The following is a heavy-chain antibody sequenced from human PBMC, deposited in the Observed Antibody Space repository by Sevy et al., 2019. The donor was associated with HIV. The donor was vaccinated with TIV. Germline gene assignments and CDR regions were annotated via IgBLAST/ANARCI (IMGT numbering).Heavy chain of an antibody. V-gene: IGHV3-33*01. CDR2: IWNDGSNK. D-gene: IGHD3-22*01. Sequence: GGSLRLSCAASGFTFSNYGMHWVRQAPGNGLEWVAVIWNDGSNKYYADSVKGRFTISRDNSKNTLYLQMNSLRVEDTAVYFCARGGDFNDRSAKRDFDFWGQRTLVTVSS. CDR1: GFTFSNYG. CDR3: ARGGDFNDRSAKRDFDF. J-gene: IGHJ4*02.